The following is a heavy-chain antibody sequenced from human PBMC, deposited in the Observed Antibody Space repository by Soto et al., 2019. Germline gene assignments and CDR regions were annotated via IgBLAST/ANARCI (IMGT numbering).Heavy chain of an antibody. CDR3: ARERYGGNYYYYMDV. CDR1: GGCIRIYD. D-gene: IGHD3-9*01. V-gene: IGHV4-59*01. Sequence: PSGSMSLTCTFCGGCIRIYDVSGTRQPPGKGLEWIGYIYYSGSTNYNPSLKSRVTISVDTSKNQFSLKLSSVTAADTAVYYCARERYGGNYYYYMDVWGKGTTVTVSS. CDR2: IYYSGST. J-gene: IGHJ6*03.